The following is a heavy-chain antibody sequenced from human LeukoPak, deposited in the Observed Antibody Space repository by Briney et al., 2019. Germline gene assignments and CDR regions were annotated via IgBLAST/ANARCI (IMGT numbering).Heavy chain of an antibody. V-gene: IGHV1-18*01. CDR2: ISAYNGNT. Sequence: ASVKVSCKASGYTFTSYGISWVRQAPGQGLEWMGWISAYNGNTNYAQKLQGRVTMTTDTSTSTAYMELRSLRSDDTAVYYCARSPYCSSTSCYTFSGTNYYYMDVWGKGTTVTVSS. CDR3: ARSPYCSSTSCYTFSGTNYYYMDV. CDR1: GYTFTSYG. J-gene: IGHJ6*03. D-gene: IGHD2-2*02.